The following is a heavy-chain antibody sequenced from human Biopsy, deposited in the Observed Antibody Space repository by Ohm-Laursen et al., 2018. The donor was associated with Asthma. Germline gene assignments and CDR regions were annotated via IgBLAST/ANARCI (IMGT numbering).Heavy chain of an antibody. J-gene: IGHJ6*02. V-gene: IGHV4-39*01. Sequence: SETLSLTWSLSSGSGGFMRSGNYYWGWIRQPPGKGPEWIGSIYYSGTTYYNPSLESRVTVSADTSKNQFSLKLTSVTAADTAVYYCVRGSSSWHHGPFHYYYGLDVWGQGTTATVSS. CDR3: VRGSSSWHHGPFHYYYGLDV. CDR1: SGSGGFMRSGNYY. CDR2: IYYSGTT. D-gene: IGHD6-13*01.